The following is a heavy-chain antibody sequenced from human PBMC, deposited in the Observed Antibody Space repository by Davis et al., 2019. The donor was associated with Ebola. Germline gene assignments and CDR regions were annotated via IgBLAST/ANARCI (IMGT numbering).Heavy chain of an antibody. Sequence: ETLSLTCSVSGGSVSSYYWTWIRQPPGKALEWLAHIFSNDEKSYNASLKSRLTITKDASKSQVVLTMTNMDPVDTATYYCARVERWLHQIDYWGQGTLVTVSS. D-gene: IGHD5-24*01. CDR3: ARVERWLHQIDY. CDR1: GGSVSSYYW. CDR2: IFSNDEK. V-gene: IGHV2-26*01. J-gene: IGHJ4*02.